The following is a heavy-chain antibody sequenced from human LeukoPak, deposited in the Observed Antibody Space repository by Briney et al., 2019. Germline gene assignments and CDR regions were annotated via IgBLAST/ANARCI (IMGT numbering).Heavy chain of an antibody. CDR2: IIGSITNT. D-gene: IGHD3-22*01. V-gene: IGHV3-23*01. CDR1: GCTFSTNA. J-gene: IGHJ4*02. Sequence: AGSLRLSCAASGCTFSTNAMSWFGRPPGRGLEGVSSIIGSITNTYYADSVKGRFTISRDKSKNTLALQMNSLRAADTAVYYCAKARYYDSSVPFDYWGQGTLVTVSS. CDR3: AKARYYDSSVPFDY.